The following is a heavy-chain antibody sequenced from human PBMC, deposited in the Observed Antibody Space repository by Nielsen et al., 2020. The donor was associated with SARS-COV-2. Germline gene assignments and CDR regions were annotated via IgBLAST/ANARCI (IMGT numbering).Heavy chain of an antibody. V-gene: IGHV4-59*12. CDR1: GGSISSYY. D-gene: IGHD3-3*01. CDR2: IYYSGST. Sequence: GSLRLFCTVSGGSISSYYWSWIRQPPGKGLEWIGYIYYSGSTNYNPSLKSRVTISVDTSKNQFSLKLSSVTAADTALYYCARERVGGITIFGVVTRYGMDVWVQGTTVTVSS. J-gene: IGHJ6*02. CDR3: ARERVGGITIFGVVTRYGMDV.